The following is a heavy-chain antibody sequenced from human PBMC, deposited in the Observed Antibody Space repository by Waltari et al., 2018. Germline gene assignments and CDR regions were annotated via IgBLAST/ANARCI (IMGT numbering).Heavy chain of an antibody. Sequence: EVQMVESGGGLVQPGGSLRLSCAASGFTFSSHLMHWVGQGPGKGRVWVARSMEYGSRTAYADSVKGRVTISRDNAKNILYLEMSSLTAEDTAVYYCGRESTTDWYVDHWGQGTLVTVSS. CDR1: GFTFSSHL. D-gene: IGHD3-9*01. J-gene: IGHJ4*02. V-gene: IGHV3-74*01. CDR3: GRESTTDWYVDH. CDR2: SMEYGSRT.